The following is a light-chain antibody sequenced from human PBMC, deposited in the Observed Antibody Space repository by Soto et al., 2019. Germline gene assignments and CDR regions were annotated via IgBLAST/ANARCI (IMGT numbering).Light chain of an antibody. CDR1: QNIGNY. Sequence: DIQMTQSPSSLSASVGDRVTITCRASQNIGNYLNWYHQKPGKALKLLIFAASSLQSGVPSRFSGSGSGTDFTLTISSLQPEDFATYYCQQSYTQWTFGQGTKVEIK. V-gene: IGKV1-39*01. J-gene: IGKJ1*01. CDR3: QQSYTQWT. CDR2: AAS.